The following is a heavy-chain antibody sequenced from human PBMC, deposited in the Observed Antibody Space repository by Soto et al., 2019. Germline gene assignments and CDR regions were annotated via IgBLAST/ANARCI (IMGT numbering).Heavy chain of an antibody. CDR1: GGSISSGDYY. D-gene: IGHD3-3*01. Sequence: QVQLQESGPGLVKPSQTLSLTCTVSGGSISSGDYYWSWIRQPPGKGLEWIGYIYYSGSTYYNPSLKSRVTISVDTSKTQFSLKLSSVTAADTAVYYCARVTIFGVVPYYFDYWGQGTLVTVSS. CDR3: ARVTIFGVVPYYFDY. J-gene: IGHJ4*02. CDR2: IYYSGST. V-gene: IGHV4-30-4*01.